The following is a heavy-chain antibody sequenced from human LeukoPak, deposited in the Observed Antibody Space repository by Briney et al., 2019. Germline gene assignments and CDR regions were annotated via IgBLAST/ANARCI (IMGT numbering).Heavy chain of an antibody. CDR2: TYHSGST. V-gene: IGHV4-38-2*01. J-gene: IGHJ6*03. CDR1: GYSISSGYD. CDR3: ARAGIGIRYYMDV. D-gene: IGHD3-10*01. Sequence: SETLSLTCAVSGYSISSGYDWGWIRQPPGKGLEWIGNTYHSGSTYYNPSLRSRVTISVDTSKNQFSLKLSSVTAADTAVYYCARAGIGIRYYMDVWGKGTTVTVSS.